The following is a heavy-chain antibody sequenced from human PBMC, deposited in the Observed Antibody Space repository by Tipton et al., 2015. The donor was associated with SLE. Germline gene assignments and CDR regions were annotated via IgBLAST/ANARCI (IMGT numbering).Heavy chain of an antibody. J-gene: IGHJ6*03. Sequence: TLSLTCTFSGDSISNHYWSWIRQPPGKGLEWIGYIYYSGSSNYNPSLKSRVTISVDTSNNQFSLELTSVTAADAAVYFCARGFTIFGVVIMAGSYCYMDVWGKGTTVTVSS. D-gene: IGHD3-3*01. CDR1: GDSISNHY. CDR2: IYYSGSS. CDR3: ARGFTIFGVVIMAGSYCYMDV. V-gene: IGHV4-59*11.